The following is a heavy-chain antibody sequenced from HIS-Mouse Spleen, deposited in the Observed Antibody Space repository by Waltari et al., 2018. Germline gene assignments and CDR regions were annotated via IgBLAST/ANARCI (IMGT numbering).Heavy chain of an antibody. CDR3: ARASGSGNSRRNAFDI. CDR1: GYTFTGYY. CDR2: INPNSGGT. Sequence: QVQLVQSGAEVKKPGASVKVSCKASGYTFTGYYIHWVRQAPGQGLEWMGWINPNSGGTNYAQKFKGRVTMTRDTSISTAYMELSRLRSDDTAVYYCARASGSGNSRRNAFDIWGQGTMVTVSS. J-gene: IGHJ3*02. D-gene: IGHD3-10*01. V-gene: IGHV1-2*02.